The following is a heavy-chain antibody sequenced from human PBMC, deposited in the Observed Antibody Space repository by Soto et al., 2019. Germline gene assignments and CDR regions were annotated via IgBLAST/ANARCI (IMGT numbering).Heavy chain of an antibody. V-gene: IGHV3-53*02. CDR2: IYSGGST. CDR3: ACPGYSGYDYYYYYGMDV. CDR1: GFTVSSNY. D-gene: IGHD5-12*01. J-gene: IGHJ6*02. Sequence: EVQLVETGGGLIQPGGSLRLSCAASGFTVSSNYMSWVRQAPGKGLEWVSVIYSGGSTYYADSVKGRFTISRDNSKNTLYLQMNSLRAEDTAVYYCACPGYSGYDYYYYYGMDVWGQGTTVTVSS.